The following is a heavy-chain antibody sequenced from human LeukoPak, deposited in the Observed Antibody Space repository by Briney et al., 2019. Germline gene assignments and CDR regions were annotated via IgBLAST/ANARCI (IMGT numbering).Heavy chain of an antibody. Sequence: ASVKVSCKASGYTFTGYYMHWVRQAPGQGLEWMGWINPNSGGTSYAQKFQGRVTMTRDTSISTAYMELSRLRSDDTAVYYCARDGYNYALFDYWGQGTLVTVSS. V-gene: IGHV1-2*02. D-gene: IGHD5-24*01. CDR3: ARDGYNYALFDY. CDR1: GYTFTGYY. CDR2: INPNSGGT. J-gene: IGHJ4*02.